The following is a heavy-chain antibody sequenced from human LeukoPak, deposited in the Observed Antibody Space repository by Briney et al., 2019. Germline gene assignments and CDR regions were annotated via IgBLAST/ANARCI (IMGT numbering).Heavy chain of an antibody. J-gene: IGHJ4*02. CDR2: IYSSGST. CDR3: ARTSLSGEAYKVGYFDY. Sequence: GGSLRLSCAASGLTVSTNYMSWVRQVPGKGLEWVSLIYSSGSTYYADSVKGRFTISRDHSKNTLYLQMNSLTAEDTAVYYCARTSLSGEAYKVGYFDYWGQGTLVTVSS. V-gene: IGHV3-53*01. D-gene: IGHD5-24*01. CDR1: GLTVSTNY.